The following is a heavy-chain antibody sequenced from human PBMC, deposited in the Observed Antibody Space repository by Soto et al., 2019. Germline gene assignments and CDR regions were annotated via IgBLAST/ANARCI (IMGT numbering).Heavy chain of an antibody. CDR2: INYSGST. J-gene: IGHJ5*02. CDR1: GGSISSSSYY. V-gene: IGHV4-39*01. CDR3: ARLASQTWFGELSYNWFDP. Sequence: SETLSLTCTVSGGSISSSSYYWGWIRQPPGKGMEWIGSINYSGSTYYNPSLKSRFTISVDTSKNQFSLKLSSVTAADTAVYFCARLASQTWFGELSYNWFDPWGQGTLVTVSS. D-gene: IGHD3-10*01.